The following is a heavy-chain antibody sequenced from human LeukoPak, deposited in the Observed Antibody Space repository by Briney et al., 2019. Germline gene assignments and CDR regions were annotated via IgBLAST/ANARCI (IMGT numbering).Heavy chain of an antibody. CDR2: INPNSGGT. Sequence: ASVEVSCKASGYTFTGYYMHWVRQAPGQGLEWMGWINPNSGGTNYAQKFQGRVTMTRDTSISTAYMELSRLRSDDTAVYYCARVRYDSSGPPTLGAFDIWGQGTMVTVSS. CDR3: ARVRYDSSGPPTLGAFDI. D-gene: IGHD3-22*01. V-gene: IGHV1-2*02. J-gene: IGHJ3*02. CDR1: GYTFTGYY.